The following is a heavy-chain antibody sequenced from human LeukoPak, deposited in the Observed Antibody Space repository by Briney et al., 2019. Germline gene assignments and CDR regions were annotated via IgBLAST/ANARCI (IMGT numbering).Heavy chain of an antibody. V-gene: IGHV3-48*03. CDR1: GFTFSSYE. Sequence: GGSLRLSCAASGFTFSSYEMNWVRQAPGKGLEWVSYISSSGSTIYYADSVKGRFTISRDNARNSLYLQMNSLRAEDTAVYYCARAGIAAAGNGKDWFDPWGQGTLVTVSS. J-gene: IGHJ5*02. CDR2: ISSSGSTI. D-gene: IGHD6-13*01. CDR3: ARAGIAAAGNGKDWFDP.